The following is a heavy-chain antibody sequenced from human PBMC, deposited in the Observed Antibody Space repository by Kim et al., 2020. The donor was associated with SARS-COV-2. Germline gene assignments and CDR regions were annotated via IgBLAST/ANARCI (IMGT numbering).Heavy chain of an antibody. CDR3: AKERYGSTAAGTNYGMDV. V-gene: IGHV3-33*06. Sequence: KGRFTITRDNSKNTLYLPMNSLRAEDTAVYYCAKERYGSTAAGTNYGMDVWGQGTTVTVSS. D-gene: IGHD6-13*01. J-gene: IGHJ6*02.